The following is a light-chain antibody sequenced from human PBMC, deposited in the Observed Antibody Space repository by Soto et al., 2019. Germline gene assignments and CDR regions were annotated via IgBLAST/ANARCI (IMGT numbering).Light chain of an antibody. CDR2: GAS. V-gene: IGKV3-20*01. Sequence: EIVLTQSPGILSLSPGDRATLSCRASQKISNKYLAWYQQKPGQAPRLLIFGASTRATGIPDRFGGRGSGKSFHLTISLLEPGDFSVYYCQQYDLALNFGPGTKVEIK. J-gene: IGKJ3*01. CDR1: QKISNKY. CDR3: QQYDLALN.